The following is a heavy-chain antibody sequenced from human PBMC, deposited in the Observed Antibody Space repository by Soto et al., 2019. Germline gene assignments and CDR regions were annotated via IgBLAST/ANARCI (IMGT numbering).Heavy chain of an antibody. CDR1: GFTFSSYS. CDR2: ISSSSSYI. V-gene: IGHV3-21*01. D-gene: IGHD3-3*01. Sequence: GGSQRLSCEASGFTFSSYSMNWVRQAPGKGLEWVSSISSSSSYIYYADSVKGRFTISRDNAKNSLYLQMNSLRAEDTAVYYCARDRVGHYDFWSGYYLSVMDVWGQGTTVTVSS. CDR3: ARDRVGHYDFWSGYYLSVMDV. J-gene: IGHJ6*02.